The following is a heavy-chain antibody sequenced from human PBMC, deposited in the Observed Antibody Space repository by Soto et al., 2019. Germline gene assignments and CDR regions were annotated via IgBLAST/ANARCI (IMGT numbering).Heavy chain of an antibody. Sequence: ASVKVSCKASGGTFSSYAISWVRQAPGQGLEWMGGIIPIFGTANYAQKFQGRVTITADESTSTAYMELSSLRSEDTAVYYCADHYYDSSGYQHAFDIWGQGTMVTVSS. J-gene: IGHJ3*02. CDR2: IIPIFGTA. CDR1: GGTFSSYA. CDR3: ADHYYDSSGYQHAFDI. V-gene: IGHV1-69*13. D-gene: IGHD3-22*01.